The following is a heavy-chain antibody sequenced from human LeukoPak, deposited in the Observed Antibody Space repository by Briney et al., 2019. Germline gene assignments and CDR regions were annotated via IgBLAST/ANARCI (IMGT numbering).Heavy chain of an antibody. V-gene: IGHV1-2*02. Sequence: ASVKVSCKASGYTFTGYYMHWVRQALGQGLEWMGWINPNSGGTNYAQKFQGRVTMTRDTSISTAYMELSRLRSDDTAVYYCARDRAVLRFLQWLPQSMDVWGKGTTVTVSS. CDR2: INPNSGGT. CDR3: ARDRAVLRFLQWLPQSMDV. J-gene: IGHJ6*03. CDR1: GYTFTGYY. D-gene: IGHD3-3*01.